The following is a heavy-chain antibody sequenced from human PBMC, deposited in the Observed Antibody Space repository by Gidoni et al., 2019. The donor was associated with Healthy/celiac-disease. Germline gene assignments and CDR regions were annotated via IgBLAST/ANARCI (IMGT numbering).Heavy chain of an antibody. V-gene: IGHV1-46*01. CDR1: GYTFTSYY. J-gene: IGHJ4*02. CDR3: ARDPDRGTMDPLQRNDVDY. CDR2: INPSGGST. D-gene: IGHD1-1*01. Sequence: QVQLVQSGAEVKKPGASVKVSCKASGYTFTSYYMHWVRQAPGQGLEWMGIINPSGGSTSYAQKFQGRVTMTRDTSTSTVYMELSSLRSEDTAVYYCARDPDRGTMDPLQRNDVDYWGQGTLVTVSS.